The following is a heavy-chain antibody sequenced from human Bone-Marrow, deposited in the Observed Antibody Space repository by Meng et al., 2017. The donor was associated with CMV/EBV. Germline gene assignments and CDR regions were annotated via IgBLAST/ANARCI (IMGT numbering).Heavy chain of an antibody. J-gene: IGHJ4*02. D-gene: IGHD4/OR15-4a*01. V-gene: IGHV3-11*06. Sequence: QVRLVGSGGGLVKAGGSLGLSFAASGLTFSAYYMSWIRQAPGKGLEWVSYISSSSSYTNYADSVKGRFTISRDNAKNSLYLQMNSLRAEDTAVYYCAGQTMAVDYWGQGTLVTVSS. CDR2: ISSSSSYT. CDR1: GLTFSAYY. CDR3: AGQTMAVDY.